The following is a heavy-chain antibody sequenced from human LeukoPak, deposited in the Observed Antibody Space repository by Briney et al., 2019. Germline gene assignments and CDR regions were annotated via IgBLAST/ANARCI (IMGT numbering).Heavy chain of an antibody. J-gene: IGHJ4*02. D-gene: IGHD5-12*01. Sequence: ASVKVSCKASGYTFTSYGINWVRQAPGQGLEWMGWINPISGGTNYAQRFQGRVTMTRDTSISTAYMELSRLRSDDTAVFYCARAYTGYEAFDYWGQGTLVTVSS. V-gene: IGHV1-2*02. CDR1: GYTFTSYG. CDR3: ARAYTGYEAFDY. CDR2: INPISGGT.